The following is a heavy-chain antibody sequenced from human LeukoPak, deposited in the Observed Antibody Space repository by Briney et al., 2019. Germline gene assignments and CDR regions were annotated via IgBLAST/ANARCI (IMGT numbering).Heavy chain of an antibody. D-gene: IGHD3-10*01. J-gene: IGHJ4*02. Sequence: SETLSLTCTVSGYSISSGYYWGWIRQPPGQGLEWIGSIYHSGSTYYNPSLKSRVTISVDTSKNQFSLKLSSVTAADTAVYYCAGGPYYYGSGSLNLDYWGQGTLVTVSS. CDR3: AGGPYYYGSGSLNLDY. V-gene: IGHV4-38-2*02. CDR1: GYSISSGYY. CDR2: IYHSGST.